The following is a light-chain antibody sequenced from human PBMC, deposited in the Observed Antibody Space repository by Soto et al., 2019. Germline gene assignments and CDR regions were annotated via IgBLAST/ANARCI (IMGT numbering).Light chain of an antibody. Sequence: QSVLTQPASLSGSPGQSITIPCPATSSDVGGYNYVSWYQHHPGKAPKLMIYDVSNRPSGVSNRFSGSKSGNTASLTISGLQPEDEADYYCSSYTTSNTRQIVFGTGTKVTVL. CDR3: SSYTTSNTRQIV. J-gene: IGLJ1*01. CDR2: DVS. V-gene: IGLV2-14*03. CDR1: SSDVGGYNY.